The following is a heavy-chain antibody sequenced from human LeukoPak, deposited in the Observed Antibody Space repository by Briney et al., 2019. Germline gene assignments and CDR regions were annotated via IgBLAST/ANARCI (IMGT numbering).Heavy chain of an antibody. CDR1: GFTVSTYA. D-gene: IGHD6-19*01. Sequence: PGGFLRLSCAASGFTVSTYAMSWVRQAPGKGLEWVSGISGSGGRTYYADSVKGRFTISRDNSKNTLYLQMNRLRAEDTAVYYCAKDQGDYSSGWSIFDYWGQGSRVTVSS. CDR3: AKDQGDYSSGWSIFDY. CDR2: ISGSGGRT. J-gene: IGHJ4*02. V-gene: IGHV3-23*01.